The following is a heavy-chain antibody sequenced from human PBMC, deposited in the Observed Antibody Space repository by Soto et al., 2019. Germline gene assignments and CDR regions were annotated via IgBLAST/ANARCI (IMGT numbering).Heavy chain of an antibody. J-gene: IGHJ4*02. Sequence: QVQLVQSGAEVKKPGSSVKVSCKASGGTFSSYTISWVRQAPGQGLEWMGRIIPILGIANYAQKFQGRVTSTAAKSTSTAYMELSSLRSEDTAVYYCAREDTAMVTDYWGQGTLVTVSS. CDR1: GGTFSSYT. V-gene: IGHV1-69*08. CDR3: AREDTAMVTDY. CDR2: IIPILGIA. D-gene: IGHD5-18*01.